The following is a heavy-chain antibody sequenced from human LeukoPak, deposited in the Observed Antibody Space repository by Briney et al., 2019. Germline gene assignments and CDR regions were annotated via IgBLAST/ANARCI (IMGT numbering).Heavy chain of an antibody. V-gene: IGHV3-21*01. CDR3: ARARYDILTGYPDAFDI. Sequence: PAGSLRLSCAASGFTFTNYGMSWVRQAPGKCLEWVSSISSSSSYIYYADSVKGRFTISRDDAKNSLYLQMNSLRAEDTAVYYCARARYDILTGYPDAFDIWGQGTMVTVSS. CDR1: GFTFTNYG. J-gene: IGHJ3*02. CDR2: ISSSSSYI. D-gene: IGHD3-9*01.